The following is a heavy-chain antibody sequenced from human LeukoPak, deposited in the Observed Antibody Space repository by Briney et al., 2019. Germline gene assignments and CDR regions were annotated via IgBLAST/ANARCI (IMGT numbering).Heavy chain of an antibody. V-gene: IGHV4-34*01. CDR1: GGSFSGYY. D-gene: IGHD2-2*01. J-gene: IGHJ4*02. Sequence: SETLSLTCAVYGGSFSGYYWSWIRQPPGKGLEWIGEINHSGSTNYNPSLKSRVTISVDTSKNQFSLKLSSVTAADTAVYYCARGQPGARRLFDYWGQGTLVTVSS. CDR3: ARGQPGARRLFDY. CDR2: INHSGST.